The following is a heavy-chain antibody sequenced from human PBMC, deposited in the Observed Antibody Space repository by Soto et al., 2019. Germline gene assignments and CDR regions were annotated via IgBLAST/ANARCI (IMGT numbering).Heavy chain of an antibody. J-gene: IGHJ5*02. V-gene: IGHV4-31*03. CDR1: GCSISSGGYY. CDR2: IYYSGST. D-gene: IGHD2-15*01. CDR3: ARDAQGGWFDP. Sequence: QVQLQESGPGLVKPSQTLSLTCTVSGCSISSGGYYSSWIRQHPGKGRAWIGYIYYSGSTYYNPSRNGRVTISVDTAKEQFSLKLSSVTAADTAVYYCARDAQGGWFDPWGQGSLVTVSS.